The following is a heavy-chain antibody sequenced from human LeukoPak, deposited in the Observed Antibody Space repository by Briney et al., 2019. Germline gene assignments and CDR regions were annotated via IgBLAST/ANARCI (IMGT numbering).Heavy chain of an antibody. CDR1: GSTFTGYY. J-gene: IGHJ6*03. Sequence: GASVKVSCTASGSTFTGYYMHWVRQAPGQGLEWMGIINPSGGSTSYAQKFQGRVTMTRDMSTSTVYMELSSLRSEDTAVYYCARDRHDYGDYYYYYMDVWGKGTTVTVSS. V-gene: IGHV1-46*01. CDR3: ARDRHDYGDYYYYYMDV. D-gene: IGHD4-17*01. CDR2: INPSGGST.